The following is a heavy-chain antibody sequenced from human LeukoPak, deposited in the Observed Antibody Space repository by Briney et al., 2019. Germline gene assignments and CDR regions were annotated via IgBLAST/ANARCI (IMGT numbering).Heavy chain of an antibody. CDR1: GFTFSSYG. Sequence: GGSLRLSCAASGFTFSSYGMHCVRQDPGKGLEWVGVISYDGSNKYYADSVKGRFTISRDNSKNTLYLQMNSLRAEDTAVYYCAKDPGYSSGWAFDYWGQGTLVTVSS. D-gene: IGHD6-19*01. J-gene: IGHJ4*02. V-gene: IGHV3-30*18. CDR2: ISYDGSNK. CDR3: AKDPGYSSGWAFDY.